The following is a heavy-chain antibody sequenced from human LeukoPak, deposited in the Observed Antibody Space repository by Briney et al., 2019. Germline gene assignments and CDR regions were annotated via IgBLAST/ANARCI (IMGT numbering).Heavy chain of an antibody. D-gene: IGHD2-15*01. Sequence: GGSLRLSCAASGFTFSSYEMNWVRQAPGKGLEWVSYISSSGSTIYYADSVKGRFTISRDNAKNSLYLQMNSLRAEDTAVYYCARGNMGICSGGSCYSPYYYYYMDVWGKGTTVTVSS. CDR1: GFTFSSYE. CDR2: ISSSGSTI. J-gene: IGHJ6*03. V-gene: IGHV3-48*03. CDR3: ARGNMGICSGGSCYSPYYYYYMDV.